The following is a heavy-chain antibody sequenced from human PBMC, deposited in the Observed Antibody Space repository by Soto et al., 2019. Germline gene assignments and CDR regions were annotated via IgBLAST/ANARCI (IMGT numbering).Heavy chain of an antibody. Sequence: ASVKVSCKASGYTFTSYGISWVRQAPGQGLEWMGWISAYNGNTNYAQKLQGRVTMTTDTSTSTAYMELRSLRSDDTAVYYSARSGYYDSSGYYYPFGDYFDYWGQGTLVTVSS. CDR2: ISAYNGNT. V-gene: IGHV1-18*01. CDR3: ARSGYYDSSGYYYPFGDYFDY. J-gene: IGHJ4*02. CDR1: GYTFTSYG. D-gene: IGHD3-22*01.